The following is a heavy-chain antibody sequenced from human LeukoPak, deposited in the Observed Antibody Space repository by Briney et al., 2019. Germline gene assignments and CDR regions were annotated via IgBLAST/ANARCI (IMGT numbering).Heavy chain of an antibody. CDR1: GFTVSSNY. D-gene: IGHD4/OR15-4a*01. J-gene: IGHJ4*02. Sequence: GGSLRLSCAASGFTVSSNYMSWVRQAPGKGLEWVSVIYSGDSTYYADSVKGRFTISRDNSKNTLYLQMNSLRAEDTAVYYCARESASNALAYWGQGTLVTVSS. CDR3: ARESASNALAY. V-gene: IGHV3-66*01. CDR2: IYSGDST.